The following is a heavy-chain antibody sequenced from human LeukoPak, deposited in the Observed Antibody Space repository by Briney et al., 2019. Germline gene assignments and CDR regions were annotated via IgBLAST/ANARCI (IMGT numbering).Heavy chain of an antibody. CDR2: ISGSGGST. CDR1: GFTLSTYA. D-gene: IGHD2-8*01. J-gene: IGHJ4*02. V-gene: IGHV3-23*01. Sequence: PGGSLRLSCAASGFTLSTYAMSWVRQAPGKGLEWVSAISGSGGSTYYADSVKGRFTLSRDNSKNTLYLRMNSLRAEDTAVYFCAKGCCPIDYWGQGTLVTVSS. CDR3: AKGCCPIDY.